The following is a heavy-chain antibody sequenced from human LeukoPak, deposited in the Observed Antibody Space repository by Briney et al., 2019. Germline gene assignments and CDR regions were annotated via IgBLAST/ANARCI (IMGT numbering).Heavy chain of an antibody. Sequence: SETLSLTCTVSDGSISIYYWSWIRQPPGKGLEWIGYVYSSGNTNYSPSLKGRAIISADTSKNQFSLKLSSVTAADTAVYYCARVTRRYSNYYYYYYGMDVWGQGTTVTVSS. D-gene: IGHD4-11*01. CDR3: ARVTRRYSNYYYYYYGMDV. V-gene: IGHV4-59*12. CDR2: VYSSGNT. J-gene: IGHJ6*02. CDR1: DGSISIYY.